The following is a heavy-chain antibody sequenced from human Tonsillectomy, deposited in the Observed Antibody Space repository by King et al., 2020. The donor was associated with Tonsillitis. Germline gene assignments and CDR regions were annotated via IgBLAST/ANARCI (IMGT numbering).Heavy chain of an antibody. V-gene: IGHV3-30-3*01. D-gene: IGHD4-17*01. CDR2: MSYDGSNE. J-gene: IGHJ4*02. CDR3: AREDYGEHYFDY. Sequence: VQLVESGGGVVQSGRSLRLSCAASGFTFSYYAMHWVRQAPGKGLEWVAVMSYDGSNEYYADSVKGRFTISRDNSKNTLYLQMNSLRPEDTAVYYCAREDYGEHYFDYWGQGPLVTVSS. CDR1: GFTFSYYA.